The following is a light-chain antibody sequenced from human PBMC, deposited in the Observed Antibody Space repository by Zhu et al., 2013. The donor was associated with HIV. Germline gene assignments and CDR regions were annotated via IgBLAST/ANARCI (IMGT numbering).Light chain of an antibody. CDR3: GTWGSSLSAYV. J-gene: IGLJ1*01. Sequence: SYELTQPPSVSVAPGKTARITCGGNNIGSRGVHWYQQKPGQAPVLVVYDDSDRPSGIPERFSGSKSGMSATLAITGLQTGDEADYYCGTWGSSLSAYVFGTGTKVTVL. CDR2: DDS. V-gene: IGLV3-21*03. CDR1: NIGSRG.